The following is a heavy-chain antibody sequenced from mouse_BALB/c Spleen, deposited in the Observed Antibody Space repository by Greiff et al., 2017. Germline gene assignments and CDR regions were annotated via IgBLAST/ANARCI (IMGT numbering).Heavy chain of an antibody. J-gene: IGHJ2*01. CDR3: ARDDGIPDY. CDR1: GFTFTDYY. Sequence: EVKLMESGGGLVQPGGSLRLSCATSGFTFTDYYMSWVRQPPGKALEWLGFIRNKANGYTTEYSASVKGRFTISRDNSQSILYLQMNTLRAEDSATYYCARDDGIPDYWGQGTTLTVSS. D-gene: IGHD2-3*01. CDR2: IRNKANGYTT. V-gene: IGHV7-3*02.